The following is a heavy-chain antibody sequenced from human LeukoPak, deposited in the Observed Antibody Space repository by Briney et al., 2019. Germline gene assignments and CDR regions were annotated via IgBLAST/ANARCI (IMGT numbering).Heavy chain of an antibody. CDR3: ARRYNLWFGESLGDWFDP. Sequence: SEALSLTCTVSGGSISSSSYYWGWIRQPPGKGLEWIGSIYYSGSTYYNPSLKSRVTISVDTSKNQFSLKLSSVTAADTAVYYCARRYNLWFGESLGDWFDPWGQGTLVTVSS. CDR1: GGSISSSSYY. D-gene: IGHD3-10*01. J-gene: IGHJ5*02. CDR2: IYYSGST. V-gene: IGHV4-39*01.